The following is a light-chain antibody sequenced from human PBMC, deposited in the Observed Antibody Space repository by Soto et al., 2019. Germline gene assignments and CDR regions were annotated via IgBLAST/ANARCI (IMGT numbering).Light chain of an antibody. J-gene: IGKJ2*02. CDR1: QSISSY. Sequence: DIQMTQSPSSLSASVGDRVTITCRASQSISSYLNWYQQKPGKAPKLLIYAASSLQSGVPSRFSGSVSGTDFTLTISSLQPEDFATYYCQQSYSTPPWTFGQGTKLEIK. CDR3: QQSYSTPPWT. CDR2: AAS. V-gene: IGKV1-39*01.